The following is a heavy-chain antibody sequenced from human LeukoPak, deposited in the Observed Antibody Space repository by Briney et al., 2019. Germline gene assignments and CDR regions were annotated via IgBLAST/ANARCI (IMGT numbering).Heavy chain of an antibody. D-gene: IGHD2-15*01. CDR1: GGSISSYY. V-gene: IGHV4-59*01. Sequence: SETLSLTCTVSGGSISSYYWSWIRQPPGKGLEWIGYIYYSGSTTYNPSLKSRVTISVDTSKNQFSLKLSSVTAADTAVYCCARAYCSGGSCYNFDYWGQGTLVTVSS. J-gene: IGHJ4*02. CDR3: ARAYCSGGSCYNFDY. CDR2: IYYSGST.